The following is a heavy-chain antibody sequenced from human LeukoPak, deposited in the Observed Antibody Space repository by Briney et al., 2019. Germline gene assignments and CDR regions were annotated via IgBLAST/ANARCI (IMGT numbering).Heavy chain of an antibody. Sequence: ASVKVSCKAFGYTFTSNYMRWVRQAPGQGPEWMGVISPSGGSTTYAQNFQGRVTMTRDTSTSTVYMGLSSLRSEDTAVYYCARVRDGYNDAYDIWGQGTMVTVPS. J-gene: IGHJ3*02. CDR2: ISPSGGST. CDR1: GYTFTSNY. D-gene: IGHD5-24*01. CDR3: ARVRDGYNDAYDI. V-gene: IGHV1-46*01.